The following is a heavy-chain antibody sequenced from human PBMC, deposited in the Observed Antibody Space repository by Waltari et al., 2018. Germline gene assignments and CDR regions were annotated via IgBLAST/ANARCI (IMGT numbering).Heavy chain of an antibody. D-gene: IGHD1-26*01. V-gene: IGHV3-48*03. CDR1: GFTFSSSE. CDR3: AKIAVTGSHYWYFDL. Sequence: EVQLVESGGGLVQPGGSLTLSCTDSGFTFSSSEMNWVRQAPGKWLEWISYISDSGSAIYYADSVKGRFTISRDNAKKSLYLQMNSLRDDDTGVYYCAKIAVTGSHYWYFDLWGRGTLVTVSS. J-gene: IGHJ2*01. CDR2: ISDSGSAI.